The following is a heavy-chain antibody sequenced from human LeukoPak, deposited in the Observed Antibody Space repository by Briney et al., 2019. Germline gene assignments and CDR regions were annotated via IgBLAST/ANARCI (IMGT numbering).Heavy chain of an antibody. D-gene: IGHD5-24*01. CDR1: GFSFSDYY. V-gene: IGHV3-11*01. J-gene: IGHJ4*02. CDR3: ARREDFDY. CDR2: ISGSGSTI. Sequence: GGSLRLSCAASGFSFSDYYMTWIRQAPGKGLEWVSHISGSGSTIYCADSVKGRFTISRDNSKNTLYLQMNSLRAEDTAVYYCARREDFDYWGQGTLVTVSS.